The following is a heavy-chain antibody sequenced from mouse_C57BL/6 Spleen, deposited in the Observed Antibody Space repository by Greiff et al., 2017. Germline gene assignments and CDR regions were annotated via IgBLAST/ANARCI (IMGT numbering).Heavy chain of an antibody. V-gene: IGHV1-15*01. Sequence: QVQLQQSGAELVRPGASVTLSCKASGYTFTDYEMHWVKQTPVHGLEWIGAIDPETGGTAYNQKFKGKAILTADKSSSTAYMELRSLTSEDSAVYYCTRYDYSNPYFDYWGQGTTLTVSS. J-gene: IGHJ2*01. CDR2: IDPETGGT. D-gene: IGHD2-5*01. CDR3: TRYDYSNPYFDY. CDR1: GYTFTDYE.